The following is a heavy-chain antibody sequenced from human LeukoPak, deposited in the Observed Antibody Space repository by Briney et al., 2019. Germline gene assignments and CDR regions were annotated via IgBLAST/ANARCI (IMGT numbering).Heavy chain of an antibody. D-gene: IGHD3-10*01. J-gene: IGHJ4*02. CDR3: AKHGFGVFEGY. CDR1: GFTFSSYS. CDR2: ISSSGSHI. Sequence: PGGSLRLSCAASGFTFSSYSMNWVRQAPGKGLEWVSSISSSGSHIYYADSVKGRITISRDNAKNSVYLQMNSLRAEDTAVYYCAKHGFGVFEGYWGQGTLVTVSS. V-gene: IGHV3-21*04.